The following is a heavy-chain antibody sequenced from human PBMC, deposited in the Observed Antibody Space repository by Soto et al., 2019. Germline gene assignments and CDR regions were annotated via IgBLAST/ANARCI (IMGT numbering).Heavy chain of an antibody. J-gene: IGHJ6*02. D-gene: IGHD3-22*01. Sequence: ASVKVSCKASGYTFTSYGISWVRQAPGQGLEWMGWINPNSGGTNYAQKFQGWVTMTRDTSISTAYMELSRLRSDDTAVYYCARDRLRNGMDVWGQGTTVTVSS. CDR2: INPNSGGT. CDR3: ARDRLRNGMDV. V-gene: IGHV1-2*04. CDR1: GYTFTSYG.